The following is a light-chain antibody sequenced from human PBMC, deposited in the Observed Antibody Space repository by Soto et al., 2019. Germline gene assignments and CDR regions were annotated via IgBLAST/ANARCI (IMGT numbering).Light chain of an antibody. CDR3: QKYNNWPQK. CDR2: ESS. J-gene: IGKJ1*01. V-gene: IGKV3-11*01. CDR1: QNVANY. Sequence: EIVLTQSPATLSLSPGERATLSCRASQNVANYLDWYQQKPGQAPRLLIYESSNRATGITARFSASGSGKDFTLSISRLQSEDFAVYYCQKYNNWPQKFGQGTKV.